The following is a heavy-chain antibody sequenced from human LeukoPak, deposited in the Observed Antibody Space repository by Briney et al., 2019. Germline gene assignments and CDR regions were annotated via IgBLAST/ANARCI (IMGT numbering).Heavy chain of an antibody. CDR1: GYTFTSHG. D-gene: IGHD2-2*01. V-gene: IGHV1-2*02. Sequence: ASVKVSCKASGYTFTSHGISWVRQAPGQGLEWMGWINPNSGGTNYAQKFQGRVTMTRDTSISTAYMELSRLRSDDTAVYYCARVCSSTSCSDYWGQGTLVTVSS. J-gene: IGHJ4*02. CDR2: INPNSGGT. CDR3: ARVCSSTSCSDY.